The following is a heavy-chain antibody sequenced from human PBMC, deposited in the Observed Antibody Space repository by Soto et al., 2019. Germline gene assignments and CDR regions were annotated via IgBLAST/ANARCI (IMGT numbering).Heavy chain of an antibody. CDR1: GFTFSSYA. CDR3: AKGGYYSLFDI. D-gene: IGHD3-16*01. Sequence: PVGSLRLSCAAFGFTFSSYAMSWVRQTPGKGLEWVSGISGSGGRTYYADSVKGRFTISRDNSNNTLSLQMHILRVEDTAVYFCAKGGYYSLFDIWGQGTMVTVSS. V-gene: IGHV3-23*01. CDR2: ISGSGGRT. J-gene: IGHJ3*02.